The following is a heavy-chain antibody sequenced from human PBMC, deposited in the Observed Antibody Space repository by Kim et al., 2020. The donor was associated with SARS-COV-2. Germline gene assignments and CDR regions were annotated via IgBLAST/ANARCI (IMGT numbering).Heavy chain of an antibody. V-gene: IGHV3-30*18. CDR2: ISYDGSDK. Sequence: GGSLRLSCAASGFTFSSYGMHWVRQAPGKGLEWVALISYDGSDKYYGDSVKGRFTISRDNSKNTLYLQMNSLRAEDTAVYYCAKAFESSGHVTEYWGQGTLVTVSS. D-gene: IGHD6-19*01. CDR3: AKAFESSGHVTEY. J-gene: IGHJ4*02. CDR1: GFTFSSYG.